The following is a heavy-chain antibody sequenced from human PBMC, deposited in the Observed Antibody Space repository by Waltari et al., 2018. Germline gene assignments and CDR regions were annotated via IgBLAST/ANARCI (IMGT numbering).Heavy chain of an antibody. Sequence: QVQLVESGGGVVQPGRSLRLSCAASGFDFGSYAMHWVRQDPGKGLEWVAFMSFDGNNKYFGDSVRGRFSISRDNSKNTLFLDLNSLRVEDTAVYYCARVSRPHYDNSGAYYEYWGQGTLVTVSS. V-gene: IGHV3-30-3*01. CDR3: ARVSRPHYDNSGAYYEY. CDR2: MSFDGNNK. CDR1: GFDFGSYA. J-gene: IGHJ1*01. D-gene: IGHD3-22*01.